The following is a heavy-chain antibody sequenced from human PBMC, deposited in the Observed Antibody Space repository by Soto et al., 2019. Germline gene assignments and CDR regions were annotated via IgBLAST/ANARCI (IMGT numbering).Heavy chain of an antibody. CDR3: ARLAQQLVGFAY. CDR2: IYYSGST. Sequence: SETLSLTCTVSGGSISSYYWSWIRQPPGKGLEWIGYIYYSGSTNYNPSLKSRVTISVDTSKNQFSLKLSSVTAADTAVYYCARLAQQLVGFAYRGQGTLVIVSS. J-gene: IGHJ4*02. D-gene: IGHD6-13*01. V-gene: IGHV4-59*08. CDR1: GGSISSYY.